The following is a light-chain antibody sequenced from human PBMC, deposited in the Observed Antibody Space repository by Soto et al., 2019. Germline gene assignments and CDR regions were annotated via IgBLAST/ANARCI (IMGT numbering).Light chain of an antibody. V-gene: IGKV1-27*01. CDR3: QKYNSAPWT. CDR2: APS. J-gene: IGKJ1*01. CDR1: QGISNY. Sequence: DIQMTQSPSSLSASVGDRVTITCRASQGISNYLAWYQQKPGTVPKLLISAPSTLQTGVPSRFSGGGSGTDFTLTISSLQPEDVATYYCQKYNSAPWTFGQGTKVDIK.